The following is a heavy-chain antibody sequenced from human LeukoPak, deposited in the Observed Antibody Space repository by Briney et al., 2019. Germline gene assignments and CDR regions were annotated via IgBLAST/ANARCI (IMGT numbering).Heavy chain of an antibody. Sequence: ASLKVSCKASGYTFTDYYMHWVRQAPGQGLEWLGWINSNSGGTNYAQKFQGRVTMTRDTSISTAYMELSRLRSDDTAVYYCAREYYDSSACNQAAIDYWGQGTLVTV. D-gene: IGHD3-22*01. J-gene: IGHJ4*02. CDR3: AREYYDSSACNQAAIDY. CDR1: GYTFTDYY. CDR2: INSNSGGT. V-gene: IGHV1-2*02.